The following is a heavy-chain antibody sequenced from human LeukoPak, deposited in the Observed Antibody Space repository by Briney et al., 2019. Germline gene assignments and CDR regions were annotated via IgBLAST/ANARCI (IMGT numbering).Heavy chain of an antibody. CDR3: VRARASGRSGFDY. CDR1: GLTVSSYS. V-gene: IGHV3-48*02. J-gene: IGHJ4*02. Sequence: GGSLRLPCVASGLTVSSYSMNWVRQAPGKGLEWVSYISSSSSTIYYADSVKGRFTISRDNAKNSLDLQMNSLRDEDTAVYYCVRARASGRSGFDYWGQGTLVTVSS. D-gene: IGHD2-15*01. CDR2: ISSSSSTI.